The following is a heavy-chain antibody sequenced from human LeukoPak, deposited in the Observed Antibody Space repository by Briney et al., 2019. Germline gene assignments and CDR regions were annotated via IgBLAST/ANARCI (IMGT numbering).Heavy chain of an antibody. CDR2: ISHSGTT. CDR1: GYSISSSHY. CDR3: ARIRGDFDDGFEI. Sequence: SETLSVTCTVSGYSISSSHYWGWFRQPPGRGLEWIGSISHSGTTFYNPSLKSRVTISLDTSRNQFPLKLSSVTGADTAVYYCARIRGDFDDGFEIWGQGTMVTVSS. D-gene: IGHD7-27*01. V-gene: IGHV4-38-2*02. J-gene: IGHJ3*02.